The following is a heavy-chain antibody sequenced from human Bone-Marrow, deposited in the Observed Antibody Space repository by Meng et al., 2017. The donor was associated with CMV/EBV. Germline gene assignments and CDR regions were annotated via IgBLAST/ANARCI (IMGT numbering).Heavy chain of an antibody. V-gene: IGHV3-48*04. CDR3: ARVSLDPRGYFDY. Sequence: GESLKISCAASGFTFGTYSMNWVRQAPGKGLEWVAYVSDISSTKYYGDSVRGRFSISRDNAKNSLYLQMNSLRAEDTAVYYCARVSLDPRGYFDYWGQGTLVTVSS. CDR2: VSDISSTK. D-gene: IGHD1-1*01. CDR1: GFTFGTYS. J-gene: IGHJ4*02.